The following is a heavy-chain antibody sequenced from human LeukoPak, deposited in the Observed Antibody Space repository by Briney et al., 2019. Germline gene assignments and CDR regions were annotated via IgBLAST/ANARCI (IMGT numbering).Heavy chain of an antibody. Sequence: GGSLRLSCAASGFTFSSFALSWIRQAPGKGLDWVSSISGNGYSTYYAESVKGRFTVSRDNSKNTLYLQMSSLRVEDTAVYFCVTARERRGYTGYDWNYFDHWGQGSLVTDSS. CDR3: VTARERRGYTGYDWNYFDH. V-gene: IGHV3-23*01. CDR2: ISGNGYST. J-gene: IGHJ4*02. CDR1: GFTFSSFA. D-gene: IGHD5-12*01.